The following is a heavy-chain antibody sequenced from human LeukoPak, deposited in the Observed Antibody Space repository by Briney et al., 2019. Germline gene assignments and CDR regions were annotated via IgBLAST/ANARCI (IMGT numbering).Heavy chain of an antibody. Sequence: SETLSLTCTVSGGSISSYYWSWIRQPAGKGLEWIGRIYTSGSTNYNPSLKSRVTMSVDTSKNQFSLKLSSVTAADTAVYYCARHSDSYYDFWSGYSQYYGMDVWGQGTTVTVSS. J-gene: IGHJ6*02. V-gene: IGHV4-4*07. D-gene: IGHD3-3*01. CDR3: ARHSDSYYDFWSGYSQYYGMDV. CDR2: IYTSGST. CDR1: GGSISSYY.